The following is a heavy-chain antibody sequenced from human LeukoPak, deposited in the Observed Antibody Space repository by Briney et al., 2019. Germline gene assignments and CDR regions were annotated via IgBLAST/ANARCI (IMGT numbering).Heavy chain of an antibody. D-gene: IGHD6-19*01. V-gene: IGHV4-31*03. Sequence: PSETLSLTCTVSGGSISSGGYYWSWIRQHPGKGLEWIGCIYYSGKTYDSPSLKSRVTISVDTSKNQFSLKLSSVTAADTAVYYCARVASQQWLVGWGQGTLVTVSS. CDR3: ARVASQQWLVG. J-gene: IGHJ4*02. CDR1: GGSISSGGYY. CDR2: IYYSGKT.